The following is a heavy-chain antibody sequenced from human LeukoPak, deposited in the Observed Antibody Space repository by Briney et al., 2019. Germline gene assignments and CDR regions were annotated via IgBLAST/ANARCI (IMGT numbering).Heavy chain of an antibody. CDR3: ARGGGAITGTTVLTPFDY. Sequence: GGSLRLSCAASGFTFSSYGMHWVHQAPGKGLEWVAVIWYDGSNKYYADSVKGRFTISRDNSKNTLYLQMNSLRAEVTAVYYCARGGGAITGTTVLTPFDYWGQGTLVTVSS. J-gene: IGHJ4*02. CDR2: IWYDGSNK. D-gene: IGHD1-7*01. V-gene: IGHV3-33*01. CDR1: GFTFSSYG.